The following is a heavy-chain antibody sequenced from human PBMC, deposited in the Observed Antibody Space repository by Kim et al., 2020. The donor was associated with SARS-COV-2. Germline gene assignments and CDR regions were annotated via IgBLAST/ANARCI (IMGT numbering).Heavy chain of an antibody. CDR2: IIPIFGTA. CDR3: ARGRITMVRGPWPELPANHYYYYYGMDV. V-gene: IGHV1-69*13. J-gene: IGHJ6*02. Sequence: SVKVSCKASGGTFSSYAISWVRQAPGQGLEWMGGIIPIFGTANYAQKFQGRVTITADESTSTAYMELSSLRSEDTAVYYCARGRITMVRGPWPELPANHYYYYYGMDVWGQGTTVTVSS. D-gene: IGHD3-10*01. CDR1: GGTFSSYA.